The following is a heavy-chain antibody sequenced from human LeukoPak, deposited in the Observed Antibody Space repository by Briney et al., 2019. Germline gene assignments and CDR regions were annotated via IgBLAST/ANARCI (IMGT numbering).Heavy chain of an antibody. CDR1: GVSISGYS. Sequence: SETLSLTCSVSGVSISGYSWTWLRQPPGKRLEWIGYISYTGITYYNPSLMSRVTISVATSKNQFSLKLTSVTAADSAVYYCARRLYSSGSSYRFDPWGQGTLVTVSS. V-gene: IGHV4-59*01. CDR2: ISYTGIT. D-gene: IGHD6-19*01. CDR3: ARRLYSSGSSYRFDP. J-gene: IGHJ5*02.